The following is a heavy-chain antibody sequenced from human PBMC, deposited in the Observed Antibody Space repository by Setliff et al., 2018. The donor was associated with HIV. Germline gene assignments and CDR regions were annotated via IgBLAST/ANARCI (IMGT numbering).Heavy chain of an antibody. CDR3: ARDNLYSNTWNGSPVYGLDV. Sequence: SGGSLRLSCEVFGFGFSVYGFHWVRQAPGRGLEWVSSISIGSGGAIDYADSVQGRFTISRDNAKNSLYLQMDGLRAEDTAVYFCARDNLYSNTWNGSPVYGLDVWGQGTTVTVSS. D-gene: IGHD3-3*01. J-gene: IGHJ6*02. V-gene: IGHV3-21*01. CDR2: ISIGSGGAI. CDR1: GFGFSVYG.